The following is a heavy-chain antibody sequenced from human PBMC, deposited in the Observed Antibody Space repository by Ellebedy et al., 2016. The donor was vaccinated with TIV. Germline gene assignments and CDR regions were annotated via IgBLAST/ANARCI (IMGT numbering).Heavy chain of an antibody. J-gene: IGHJ4*02. CDR1: GGSITSGTYY. CDR2: VYYSGTT. V-gene: IGHV4-39*01. Sequence: MPSETLSLTCTVSGGSITSGTYYWGWIRQPPAKGLEWIGSVYYSGTTYHNPSLKSRVTISVDTSKKQFSLNLSSVTAADMAVYYCARHIEVAGRVDYWGQGTLVTVSS. D-gene: IGHD6-19*01. CDR3: ARHIEVAGRVDY.